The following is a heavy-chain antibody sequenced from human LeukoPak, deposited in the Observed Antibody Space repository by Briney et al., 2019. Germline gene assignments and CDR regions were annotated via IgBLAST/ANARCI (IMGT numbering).Heavy chain of an antibody. Sequence: SVKVSCKASGGTFSSYTISWVRQAPGQGLEWMGRIIPILGIANYAQKFQGRVTITADKSTSTAYMELSSLRSEDTAVYYCARGRWLVDDAFDIWGQGTMVTISS. CDR2: IIPILGIA. V-gene: IGHV1-69*02. D-gene: IGHD6-19*01. CDR3: ARGRWLVDDAFDI. CDR1: GGTFSSYT. J-gene: IGHJ3*02.